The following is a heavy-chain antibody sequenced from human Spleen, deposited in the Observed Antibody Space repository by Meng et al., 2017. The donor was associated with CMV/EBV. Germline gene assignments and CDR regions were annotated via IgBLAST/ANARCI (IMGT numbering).Heavy chain of an antibody. D-gene: IGHD2-21*01. CDR3: ARAPSCLDV. V-gene: IGHV1-2*02. CDR1: GYRFTGFY. Sequence: KVSCKASGYRFTGFYIHWVRQAPGQGLEWMGWINPDSGGTNYAQKFQGRVTMTRDTSISTAYMEVNRLTSDDTAVYYCARAPSCLDVWGQGTTVTVSS. CDR2: INPDSGGT. J-gene: IGHJ6*02.